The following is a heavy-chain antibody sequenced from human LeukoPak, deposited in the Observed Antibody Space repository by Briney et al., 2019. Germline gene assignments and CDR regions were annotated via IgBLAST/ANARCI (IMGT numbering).Heavy chain of an antibody. V-gene: IGHV3-30*18. CDR2: ISYDGSNK. CDR1: GFTCSSYG. D-gene: IGHD3-10*01. Sequence: PGRSLRLSCAASGFTCSSYGLHWVRQAPGKGLEWVAVISYDGSNKYYADSVKGGFTISRDNSKNTLYLQMNSLRAEDTAVYYCAKDRSLPYYYGSGSYFSSIEVGFDYWGQGTLVTVSS. J-gene: IGHJ4*02. CDR3: AKDRSLPYYYGSGSYFSSIEVGFDY.